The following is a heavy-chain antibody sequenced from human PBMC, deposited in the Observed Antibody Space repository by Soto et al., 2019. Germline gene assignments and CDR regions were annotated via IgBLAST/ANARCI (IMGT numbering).Heavy chain of an antibody. Sequence: SVKVSCKASGFTFTSSAVQWVRQARGQRLEWIGWIVVGSGNTNYAQKFQERVTITRDMSTSTAYMELSRLRSEDTAVYYCAAENGSSGYYGNIDYWGQGTLVTVSS. V-gene: IGHV1-58*01. CDR3: AAENGSSGYYGNIDY. CDR2: IVVGSGNT. J-gene: IGHJ4*02. CDR1: GFTFTSSA. D-gene: IGHD3-22*01.